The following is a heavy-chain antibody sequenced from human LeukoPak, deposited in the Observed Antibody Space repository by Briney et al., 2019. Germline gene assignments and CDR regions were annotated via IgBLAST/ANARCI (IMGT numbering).Heavy chain of an antibody. CDR2: ISSSSSTI. CDR3: ARGDNWNSYYYYYMDV. V-gene: IGHV3-48*04. D-gene: IGHD1-7*01. Sequence: GGSLRLSCAASGFTFSSYSMNWVRQAPGKGLEWVSYISSSSSTIYYADSVKGRFTISRDNAENSLNLQMNSLRAKDTAVYYCARGDNWNSYYYYYMDVWGKGTTVTVFS. CDR1: GFTFSSYS. J-gene: IGHJ6*03.